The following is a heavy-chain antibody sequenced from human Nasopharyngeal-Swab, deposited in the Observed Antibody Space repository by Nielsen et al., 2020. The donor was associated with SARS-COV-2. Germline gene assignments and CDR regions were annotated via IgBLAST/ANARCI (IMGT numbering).Heavy chain of an antibody. Sequence: GGSLRLSCAASGFTFTSYAMSWVRQAPGKGLEWVSYINGDSSAKYYVDSVKGRFTISRDNAKNSLYLQMNSPRVEDTAVYYCVRDGYTTGRNDAFDIWGQGTMVTVSS. CDR1: GFTFTSYA. CDR3: VRDGYTTGRNDAFDI. J-gene: IGHJ3*02. D-gene: IGHD1-1*01. CDR2: INGDSSAK. V-gene: IGHV3-48*01.